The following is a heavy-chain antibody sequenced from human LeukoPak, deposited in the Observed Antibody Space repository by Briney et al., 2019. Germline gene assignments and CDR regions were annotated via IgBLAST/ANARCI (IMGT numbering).Heavy chain of an antibody. CDR2: INPDSGGT. CDR3: ARVPLRYFDWVLGY. D-gene: IGHD3-9*01. Sequence: ASVKVSCKAFEYSFIDYYIHWVRKAPGQGLELMGWINPDSGGTKYAQKFQGRVTMTRDTSISTAYMELSRLRSDDTAVYYCARVPLRYFDWVLGYWGQGTLVTVSS. V-gene: IGHV1-2*02. CDR1: EYSFIDYY. J-gene: IGHJ4*02.